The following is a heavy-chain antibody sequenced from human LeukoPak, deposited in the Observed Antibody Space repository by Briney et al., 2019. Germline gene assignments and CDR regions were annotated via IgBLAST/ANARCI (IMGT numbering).Heavy chain of an antibody. D-gene: IGHD3-22*01. Sequence: TSETLSLTCAVYGGSFSGYYWSWIRQPPGKGLEWIGEINHSGSTNYNPSLKSRVTISVDTSKNQFSLKLSSVTAADTAVYYCARGRVVARYYYDSSGYYYFDYWGQGTLVTVSS. CDR3: ARGRVVARYYYDSSGYYYFDY. V-gene: IGHV4-34*01. CDR2: INHSGST. J-gene: IGHJ4*02. CDR1: GGSFSGYY.